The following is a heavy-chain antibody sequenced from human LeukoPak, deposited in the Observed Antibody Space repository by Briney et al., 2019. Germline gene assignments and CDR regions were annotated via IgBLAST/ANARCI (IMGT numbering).Heavy chain of an antibody. V-gene: IGHV5-51*01. J-gene: IGHJ4*02. CDR3: ASPINYYDSNGYPFDS. CDR1: GYSFTSYW. Sequence: GESLKISCKGSGYSFTSYWIGWVRQMPGKGLEWMGFIYPGDSDTRYSPSFQGQVTISADESISTAYLQWSSLKASDTAMYYCASPINYYDSNGYPFDSWGQGTLVTVSS. D-gene: IGHD3-22*01. CDR2: IYPGDSDT.